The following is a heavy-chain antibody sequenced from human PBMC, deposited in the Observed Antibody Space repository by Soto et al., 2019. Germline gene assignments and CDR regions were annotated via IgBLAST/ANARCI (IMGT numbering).Heavy chain of an antibody. CDR2: ISGSGGST. D-gene: IGHD6-19*01. Sequence: PGGSLRLSCAASGFTFSSYAMSWVRQAPGKGLEWVSAISGSGGSTYYADSVKGRFTISRDNSKNTLYLQMNSLRAEDTAVYYCAKDLISSWLPQGWFDPWGQGTLVTVS. J-gene: IGHJ5*02. V-gene: IGHV3-23*01. CDR1: GFTFSSYA. CDR3: AKDLISSWLPQGWFDP.